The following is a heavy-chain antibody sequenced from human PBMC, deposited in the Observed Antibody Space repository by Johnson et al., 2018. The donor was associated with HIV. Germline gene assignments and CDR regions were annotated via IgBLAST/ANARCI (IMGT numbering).Heavy chain of an antibody. Sequence: MQLVESGGGLVQPGGSLRLSCAASGFTFSSYAMSWVRQAPGKGLEWVSAISGSGGSTYYADSVKGRFTISRDNSKNTLYLQMNSLRAEDTAVYYCAKDPSPWLLGNDAFDIWGQGTMVTVSS. CDR2: ISGSGGST. J-gene: IGHJ3*02. CDR3: AKDPSPWLLGNDAFDI. D-gene: IGHD3-22*01. V-gene: IGHV3-23*04. CDR1: GFTFSSYA.